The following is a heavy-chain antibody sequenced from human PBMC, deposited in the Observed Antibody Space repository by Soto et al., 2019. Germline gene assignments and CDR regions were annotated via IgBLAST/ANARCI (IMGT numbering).Heavy chain of an antibody. D-gene: IGHD7-27*01. CDR3: AWGGAWFDP. J-gene: IGHJ5*02. CDR1: GGSSSSYY. V-gene: IGHV4-59*08. CDR2: IYYSGNT. Sequence: SETLSLTCTVSGGSSSSYYWSWIRQPPGKGLEWIGYIYYSGNTNYNPSLKSRVTISVDTSKNQFSLKLNSVTAADTAVYYCAWGGAWFDPWGQGTLVTVSS.